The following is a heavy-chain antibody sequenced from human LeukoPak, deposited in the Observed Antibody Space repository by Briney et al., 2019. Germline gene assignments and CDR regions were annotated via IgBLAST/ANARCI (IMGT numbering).Heavy chain of an antibody. D-gene: IGHD2-8*02. V-gene: IGHV3-23*01. Sequence: GGSLRLSCAASGFTFSSYAMSWVRQAAGKGLEWVSAISGSGGSTYYADSVKGRFTISRDNSKNTLYLQMNSLRAEDTTVYYCAKRGTAGYYFDYWGQGTLVTVSS. CDR3: AKRGTAGYYFDY. CDR2: ISGSGGST. CDR1: GFTFSSYA. J-gene: IGHJ4*02.